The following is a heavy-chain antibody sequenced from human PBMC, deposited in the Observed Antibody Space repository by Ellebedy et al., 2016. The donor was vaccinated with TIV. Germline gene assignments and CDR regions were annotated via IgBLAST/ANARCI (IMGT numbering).Heavy chain of an antibody. V-gene: IGHV1-18*01. J-gene: IGHJ4*02. Sequence: AASVKVSCKASGYTFTSYGISWVRQAPGQGLEWMGWISAYNGNTNYAQKLQGRITMNTDTSTSTAYMELRSLRSDYTAVYYCARCGSTDCSGGSCYYFDYWGQGTLVTVSS. D-gene: IGHD2-15*01. CDR3: ARCGSTDCSGGSCYYFDY. CDR1: GYTFTSYG. CDR2: ISAYNGNT.